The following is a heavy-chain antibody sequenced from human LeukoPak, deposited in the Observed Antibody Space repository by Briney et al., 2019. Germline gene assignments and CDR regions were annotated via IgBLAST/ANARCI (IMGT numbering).Heavy chain of an antibody. D-gene: IGHD6-19*01. CDR1: GGSVRSNSYY. CDR3: ARGIAVAGGAFDI. J-gene: IGHJ3*02. CDR2: IYHSGST. V-gene: IGHV4-39*07. Sequence: SETLSFTCTVSGGSVRSNSYYWAWIRQPPGKGLEWIGYIYHSGSTYYNPSLKSRVTISVDRSKNQFSLKLSSVTAADTAVYYCARGIAVAGGAFDIWGQGTMVTVSS.